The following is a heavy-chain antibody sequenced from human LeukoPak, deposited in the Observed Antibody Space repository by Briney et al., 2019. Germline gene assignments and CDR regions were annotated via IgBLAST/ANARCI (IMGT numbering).Heavy chain of an antibody. D-gene: IGHD2-21*02. J-gene: IGHJ4*02. Sequence: VASVKVSCKASGYTFTSYGISWVRQAPGQGLEWMGWISAYNGNTNYAQKLQGRVTMTTDTSTSTAYMELRSLRSDDTAVYYCASAIVVVTAQPSIDYWGQGTLVTVSS. CDR3: ASAIVVVTAQPSIDY. CDR2: ISAYNGNT. CDR1: GYTFTSYG. V-gene: IGHV1-18*01.